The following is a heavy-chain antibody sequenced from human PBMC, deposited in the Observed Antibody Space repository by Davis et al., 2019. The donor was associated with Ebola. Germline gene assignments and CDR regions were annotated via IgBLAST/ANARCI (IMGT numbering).Heavy chain of an antibody. D-gene: IGHD6-19*01. V-gene: IGHV5-10-1*04. J-gene: IGHJ4*02. CDR2: IDPSDSYT. CDR3: ARVRGGDDRAVAVGYFDY. Sequence: GESLKISCKGSGYSFTSYWISWVRQMPGKGLEWMGRIDPSDSYTNYSPSFQGQVTISADKSISTAYLQWSRLKASDSAMYYCARVRGGDDRAVAVGYFDYWGQGTLVTVSS. CDR1: GYSFTSYW.